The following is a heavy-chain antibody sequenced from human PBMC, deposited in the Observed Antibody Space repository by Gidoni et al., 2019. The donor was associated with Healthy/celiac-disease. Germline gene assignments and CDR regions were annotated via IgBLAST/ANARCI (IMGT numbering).Heavy chain of an antibody. Sequence: QVQLVESGGGLVQPGGSLRLSCASSGFTFSDYYMSWIRQAPGKGLEWVSYISSSGSTIYYADSVKGRFTISRVNAKNSLYLQMNSLRAEDTAVYYCARDDLYISSGRYFDIWGQGTMVTVSS. CDR3: ARDDLYISSGRYFDI. V-gene: IGHV3-11*01. CDR1: GFTFSDYY. J-gene: IGHJ3*02. CDR2: ISSSGSTI. D-gene: IGHD3-16*01.